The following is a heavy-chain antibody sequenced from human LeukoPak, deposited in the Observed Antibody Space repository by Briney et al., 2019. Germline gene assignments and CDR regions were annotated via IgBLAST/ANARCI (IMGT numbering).Heavy chain of an antibody. D-gene: IGHD3-3*01. CDR3: AKSRNGYYDY. V-gene: IGHV3-23*01. Sequence: GGSLRLSCAASGFTFSSYGMSWVRQAPGKGLEWVSAISGSGGSTYYADSVKGRFTISRDNSKNTLYLQMNSPRAEDTAVYYCAKSRNGYYDYWGQGTLVTVSS. CDR1: GFTFSSYG. J-gene: IGHJ4*02. CDR2: ISGSGGST.